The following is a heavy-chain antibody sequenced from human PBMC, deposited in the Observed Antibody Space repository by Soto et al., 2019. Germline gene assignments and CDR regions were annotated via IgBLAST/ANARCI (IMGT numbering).Heavy chain of an antibody. Sequence: QVQLQESGPGLVKPSQTLSLTCTVSGGSISSGGYYWSWIRQHPGKGLEWIGYIYYSGSTYYNPSLKSRVTISVDTSKHQFSLKLSSVTAEDTAVYYCARIPEATVTAFDYWGQGTLVTVSS. V-gene: IGHV4-31*03. CDR1: GGSISSGGYY. D-gene: IGHD4-17*01. CDR2: IYYSGST. CDR3: ARIPEATVTAFDY. J-gene: IGHJ4*02.